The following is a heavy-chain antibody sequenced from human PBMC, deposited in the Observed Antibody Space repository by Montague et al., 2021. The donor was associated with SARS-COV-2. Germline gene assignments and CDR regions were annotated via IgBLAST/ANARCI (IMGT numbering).Heavy chain of an antibody. Sequence: SETLFLTCAVHGTSFSGYYWNWIRQPPGKGLEWIGEINYGGSTKYSPSLKSRLTISADTSKNQFSLKLTSVAAADTAVYYCASLHDGVVPSPILGVGPYYSYYYMDVWGRGTTVTVSS. CDR3: ASLHDGVVPSPILGVGPYYSYYYMDV. CDR1: GTSFSGYY. CDR2: INYGGST. J-gene: IGHJ6*03. D-gene: IGHD3-10*01. V-gene: IGHV4-34*01.